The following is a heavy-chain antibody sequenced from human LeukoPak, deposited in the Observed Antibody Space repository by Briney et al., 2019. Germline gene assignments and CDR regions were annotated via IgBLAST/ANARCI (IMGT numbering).Heavy chain of an antibody. CDR1: GFTFSSYG. CDR3: ARDYLCAFDI. Sequence: GGSLRLSCAASGFTFSSYGMHWVRQGPGKGLVWVSRINTDGSSTSNADSVKGRLTISRDNAKNTLYLQMNSLRAEDTAVYYCARDYLCAFDIWGQGTMVTVSS. CDR2: INTDGSST. V-gene: IGHV3-74*01. J-gene: IGHJ3*02. D-gene: IGHD5-12*01.